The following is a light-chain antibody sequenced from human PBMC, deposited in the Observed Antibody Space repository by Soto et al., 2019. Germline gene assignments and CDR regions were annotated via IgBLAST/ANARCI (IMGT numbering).Light chain of an antibody. CDR1: QSVSTN. CDR2: HAS. Sequence: EIVMTQSPDTLSVSPGERATLSCRASQSVSTNLAWYQQKPGQAPRLLIYHASTRATGIPARFSGSGSGTEFTLTISSLPSEDFAVYHCQQYNNWPYTFGQGTKLEI. CDR3: QQYNNWPYT. J-gene: IGKJ2*01. V-gene: IGKV3-15*01.